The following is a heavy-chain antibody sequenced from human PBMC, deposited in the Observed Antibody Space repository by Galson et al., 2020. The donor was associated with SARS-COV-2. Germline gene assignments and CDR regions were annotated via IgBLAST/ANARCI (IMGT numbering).Heavy chain of an antibody. CDR1: GGSINSSVYS. V-gene: IGHV4-39*01. J-gene: IGHJ5*02. D-gene: IGHD3-9*01. CDR2: IYFGGNI. CDR3: ARRHFDWFSWFDP. Sequence: SETLSLTCTVSGGSINSSVYSWGWIRQPPGKGLEWIGTIYFGGNIYYNPSLKSRVTISVDTSRNQFSLKLSSVTAADTAVYYCARRHFDWFSWFDPWGQGALVIVSS.